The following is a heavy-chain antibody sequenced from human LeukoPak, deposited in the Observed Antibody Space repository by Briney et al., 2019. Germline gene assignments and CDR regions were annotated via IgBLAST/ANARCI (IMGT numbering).Heavy chain of an antibody. CDR1: GFSLSTSGMC. CDR3: ARHVEMATINAFDY. J-gene: IGHJ4*02. D-gene: IGHD5-24*01. Sequence: SGPALVKPTQTLTLTCNFSGFSLSTSGMCVSWIRQPPGKALEWLARIDWDDDKYYIRSLKTRLTISKDTSKNQVVLTMTDMDPVDTATYYCARHVEMATINAFDYWGQGTLVTVSS. V-gene: IGHV2-70*11. CDR2: IDWDDDK.